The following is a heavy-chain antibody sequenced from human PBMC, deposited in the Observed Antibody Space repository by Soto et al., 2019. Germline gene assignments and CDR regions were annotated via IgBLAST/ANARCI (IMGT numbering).Heavy chain of an antibody. V-gene: IGHV3-74*01. CDR2: INSDGSST. J-gene: IGHJ3*02. D-gene: IGHD2-15*01. CDR1: GFTFSSYW. Sequence: GGSLRLSCAASGFTFSSYWMHWVRQAPGKGLVWVSRINSDGSSTNYADSVKGRFTISRDNAKNTLYLQMNSLRAEDTAVYYCARVCSGGGCYGAFDIWGQGTMVTVSS. CDR3: ARVCSGGGCYGAFDI.